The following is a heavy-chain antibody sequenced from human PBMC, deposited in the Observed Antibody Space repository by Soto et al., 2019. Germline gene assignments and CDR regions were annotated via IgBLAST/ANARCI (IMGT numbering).Heavy chain of an antibody. Sequence: SASLSLTCAVSGASISSGGYSWSWIRQPPGKGLEWIGYIYHSGSTYYNPSLKSRVTISVDRSKNQFSLKLSSVAASDTAVYYCARTPDIWGQGTMVTVSS. CDR1: GASISSGGYS. CDR3: ARTPDI. V-gene: IGHV4-30-2*01. CDR2: IYHSGST. J-gene: IGHJ3*02.